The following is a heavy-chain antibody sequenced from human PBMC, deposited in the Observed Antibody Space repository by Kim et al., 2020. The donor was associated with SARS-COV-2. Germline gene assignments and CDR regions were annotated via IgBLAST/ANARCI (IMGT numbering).Heavy chain of an antibody. J-gene: IGHJ4*02. V-gene: IGHV1-69*01. Sequence: AQKFHGGVTITADESTSTAYMELSSLRSEDTAVYYCARGEGDYGGLFDYWGQGTLVTVSS. D-gene: IGHD4-17*01. CDR3: ARGEGDYGGLFDY.